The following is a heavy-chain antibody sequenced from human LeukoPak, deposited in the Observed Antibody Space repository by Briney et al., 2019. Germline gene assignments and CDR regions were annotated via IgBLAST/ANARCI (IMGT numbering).Heavy chain of an antibody. J-gene: IGHJ6*02. D-gene: IGHD2-21*02. Sequence: ASVKVSCTASGGTFSSYAISWVRQAPGQGLEWMGRIIPILGIANYAQKFQGRVTITADKSTSTAYMELSSLRSEDTAVYYCARRYCGGDCYSPYHYYYGMDVWGQGTTVTVSS. CDR3: ARRYCGGDCYSPYHYYYGMDV. V-gene: IGHV1-69*04. CDR2: IIPILGIA. CDR1: GGTFSSYA.